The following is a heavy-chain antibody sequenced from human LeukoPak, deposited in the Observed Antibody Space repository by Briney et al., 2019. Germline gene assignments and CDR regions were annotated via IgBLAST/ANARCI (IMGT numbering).Heavy chain of an antibody. CDR3: ARVLRIMITFGGVIVDAFDI. CDR1: GGSISSSSYY. CDR2: IYYSGST. J-gene: IGHJ3*02. V-gene: IGHV4-39*07. Sequence: SETLSLTCTVSGGSISSSSYYWGWIRQPPGKGLEWIGSIYYSGSTYYNPSLKSRVTISVDTSKNQFSLKLSSVTAADTAVYYCARVLRIMITFGGVIVDAFDIWGQGTMVTVSS. D-gene: IGHD3-16*02.